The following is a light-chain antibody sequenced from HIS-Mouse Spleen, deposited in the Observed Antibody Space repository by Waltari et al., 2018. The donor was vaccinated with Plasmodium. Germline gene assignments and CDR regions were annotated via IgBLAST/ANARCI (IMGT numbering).Light chain of an antibody. V-gene: IGKV3-15*01. J-gene: IGKJ1*01. CDR1: QSVSSN. CDR2: GAS. CDR3: QQYNNWPRGT. Sequence: EIVMTQSPATLSVSPGERATLSCRASQSVSSNLAWYQQKPGQAPRLLINGASTRATGIPARFSGSGSGTEFTLTISIMQSEDFAVYYCQQYNNWPRGTFGQGTKVEIK.